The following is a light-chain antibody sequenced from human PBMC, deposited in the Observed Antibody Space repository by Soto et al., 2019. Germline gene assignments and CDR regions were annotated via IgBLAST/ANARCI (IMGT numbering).Light chain of an antibody. J-gene: IGLJ1*01. CDR2: DVS. CDR1: SSDVGGYNY. Sequence: QSALTQPASVSESPGQSITISCSGTSSDVGGYNYVFWYQHHPGKAPKLMIYDVSNRPSGVSNRFSGSKSGNTASLTISGLQAEDEADYYCSSYTSSSTYVFGTGTKLTVL. CDR3: SSYTSSSTYV. V-gene: IGLV2-14*03.